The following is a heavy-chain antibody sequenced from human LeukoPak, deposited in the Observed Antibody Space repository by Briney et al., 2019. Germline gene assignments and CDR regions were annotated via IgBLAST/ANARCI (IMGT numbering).Heavy chain of an antibody. CDR3: ARETEMANLDY. CDR1: GFTFSSYW. V-gene: IGHV3-7*04. Sequence: GGSLRLSCTASGFTFSSYWMNRVRQAPGKGLEWVANIKQDGSEKYYADSVKGRFTISRDNAKKSLYLQMNSLRAEDTAVYYCARETEMANLDYWGQGTLVTVSS. CDR2: IKQDGSEK. D-gene: IGHD5-24*01. J-gene: IGHJ4*02.